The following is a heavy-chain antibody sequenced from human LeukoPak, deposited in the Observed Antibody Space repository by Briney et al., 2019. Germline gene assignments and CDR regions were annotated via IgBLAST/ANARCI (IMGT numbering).Heavy chain of an antibody. Sequence: ASVKVSCKASGYSFTIYYMHWVRQAPGQGLEWMGIINPSGGSTSYAQKFQGRVTMTRDTSTSTVYMELSSLRSEDTAVYYCARDTGYYYDSSGYLRFDYWGQGTLVTVSS. CDR3: ARDTGYYYDSSGYLRFDY. D-gene: IGHD3-22*01. CDR2: INPSGGST. CDR1: GYSFTIYY. V-gene: IGHV1-46*01. J-gene: IGHJ4*02.